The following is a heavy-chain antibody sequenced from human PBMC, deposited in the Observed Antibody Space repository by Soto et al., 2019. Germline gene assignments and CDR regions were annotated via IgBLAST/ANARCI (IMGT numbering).Heavy chain of an antibody. Sequence: SVKVSCKASGGTFSSYTISWVRQAPGQGLEWMGRIIPILGIANYAQKFQGRVTITADKSTSTAYMELSSLRSEDTAVYYCARGVRGYSYGLFDYWGQGTLVTVSS. D-gene: IGHD5-18*01. V-gene: IGHV1-69*02. CDR1: GGTFSSYT. CDR2: IIPILGIA. J-gene: IGHJ4*02. CDR3: ARGVRGYSYGLFDY.